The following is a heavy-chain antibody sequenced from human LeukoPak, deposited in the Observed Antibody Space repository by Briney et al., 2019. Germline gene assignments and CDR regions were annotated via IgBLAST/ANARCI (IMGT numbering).Heavy chain of an antibody. CDR3: ARDGTGYSSSWSYNWSDP. J-gene: IGHJ5*02. D-gene: IGHD6-13*01. CDR2: IYTSGGT. V-gene: IGHV4-4*07. Sequence: SETLSLTCTVSGGSISSYYWSWIRQPAGKGLEWIGRIYTSGGTNYNPSLKSRVTMSVDTSKNQFSLKLSSVTAADTAVYYCARDGTGYSSSWSYNWSDPWGQGTLVTVSS. CDR1: GGSISSYY.